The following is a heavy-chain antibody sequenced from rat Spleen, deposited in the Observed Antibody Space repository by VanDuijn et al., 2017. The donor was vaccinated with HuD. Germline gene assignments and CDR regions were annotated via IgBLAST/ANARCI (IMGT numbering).Heavy chain of an antibody. D-gene: IGHD1-7*01. CDR3: AEMTTDY. J-gene: IGHJ2*01. CDR2: IWSDGNT. V-gene: IGHV2-77*01. CDR1: GFSLTSYG. Sequence: QVQMKETGPGLVQTTQTLSVTCTVSGFSLTSYGVHWIRQAPGKGLEWMGVIWSDGNTNYNSALKSRLTISRDTSKSQVFLTMNSLQTDDTAVYYCAEMTTDYWGQGVMVTVSS.